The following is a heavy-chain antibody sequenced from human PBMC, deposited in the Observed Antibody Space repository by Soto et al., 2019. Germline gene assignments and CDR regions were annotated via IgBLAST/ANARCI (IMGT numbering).Heavy chain of an antibody. CDR1: GGSISSGGYY. CDR3: AREEAAGQQLVPDTIDY. D-gene: IGHD6-13*01. V-gene: IGHV4-31*03. CDR2: IYYSGST. J-gene: IGHJ4*02. Sequence: QVQLQESGPGLVKPSQTLSLTCTVSGGSISSGGYYWSWIRQHPGKGLEWIGYIYYSGSTYYNPSLKSRVTISVDTSKNQFSLKLSSVTAADTAVYYCAREEAAGQQLVPDTIDYWGQGTLVTVSS.